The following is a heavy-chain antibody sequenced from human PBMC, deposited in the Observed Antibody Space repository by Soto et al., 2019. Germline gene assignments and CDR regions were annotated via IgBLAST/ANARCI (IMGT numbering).Heavy chain of an antibody. V-gene: IGHV3-30-3*01. CDR2: ISYDGSNK. J-gene: IGHJ3*02. CDR3: ARGHDFWSGYPNAFDI. CDR1: GFTFSSYA. D-gene: IGHD3-3*01. Sequence: HPGGSLRLSCAASGFTFSSYAMHWVRQAPGKGLEWVAVISYDGSNKYYADSVKGRFTISRDNSKNTLYLQMNSLRAEDTAVYYCARGHDFWSGYPNAFDIWGQGTMVTVS.